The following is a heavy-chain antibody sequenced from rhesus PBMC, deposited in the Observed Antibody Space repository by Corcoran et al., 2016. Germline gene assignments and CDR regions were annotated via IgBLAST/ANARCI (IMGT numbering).Heavy chain of an antibody. J-gene: IGHJ4*01. V-gene: IGHV4-122*02. Sequence: QVQLQESGPGLVKPSETLSLTCAVSGGSISSGYYYWSWIRQPPGKGLELIGYITYSGSPSYNPSLKIRVPIARDTSKNQVSLKLSSVTAADTGVYYCARDRIAFDYWGQGVLVTVSS. D-gene: IGHD2-2*01. CDR2: ITYSGSP. CDR1: GGSISSGYYY. CDR3: ARDRIAFDY.